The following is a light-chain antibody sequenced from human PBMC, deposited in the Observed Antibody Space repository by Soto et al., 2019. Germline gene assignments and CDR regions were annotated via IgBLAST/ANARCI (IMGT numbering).Light chain of an antibody. CDR1: QDINNS. V-gene: IGKV1-33*01. J-gene: IGKJ4*01. Sequence: DIQMTQSLSSLSASVGDRVTITCQANQDINNSLNWYQQRPGEAPKLLIYDASILEAGVPSRFSGGGFGTTFTLTISSLQHEDIATYYCQQFDNLPLTFGGGTKVELK. CDR2: DAS. CDR3: QQFDNLPLT.